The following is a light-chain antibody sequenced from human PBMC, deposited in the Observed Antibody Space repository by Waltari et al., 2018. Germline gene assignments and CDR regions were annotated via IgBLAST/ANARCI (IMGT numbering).Light chain of an antibody. CDR2: KPF. Sequence: DIQMTQSTSTLSASVGDRVTITCRASQSISIWLAWYQQKPGKAPTLLISKPFSLESGDPSRFSGSGSGTEFTLTISNLQPDDFATYYCQHYNNYPVAFGQGTKLEI. J-gene: IGKJ2*01. V-gene: IGKV1-5*03. CDR3: QHYNNYPVA. CDR1: QSISIW.